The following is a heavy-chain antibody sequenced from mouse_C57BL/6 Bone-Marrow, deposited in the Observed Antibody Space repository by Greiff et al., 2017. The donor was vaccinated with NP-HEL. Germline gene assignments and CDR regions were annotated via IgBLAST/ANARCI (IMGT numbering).Heavy chain of an antibody. D-gene: IGHD1-1*01. CDR3: AGGSRPYWYFDV. CDR1: GYAFSSSW. V-gene: IGHV1-82*01. Sequence: VKLQESGPELVKPGASVKISCKASGYAFSSSWMNWVKQRPGKGLEWIGRIYPGDGDTNYNGKFKGKATLTADKSSSTAYMQLSSLTSEDSAVYFCAGGSRPYWYFDVWGTGTTVTVSS. J-gene: IGHJ1*03. CDR2: IYPGDGDT.